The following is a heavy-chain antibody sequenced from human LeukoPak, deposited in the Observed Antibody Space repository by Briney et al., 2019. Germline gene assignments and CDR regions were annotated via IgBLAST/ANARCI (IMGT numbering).Heavy chain of an antibody. CDR2: VDHRGST. D-gene: IGHD4-11*01. Sequence: SETLSLTCTVCGGSISSYYWSWIRQPPGKGLEWIGYVDHRGSTEYNPSLRSRVTMSVDMSKNSFSLELSAGTAADTAVYYCARGSAYYSFERSKRVPWGFDYWGQGSLVIVSS. CDR1: GGSISSYY. CDR3: ARGSAYYSFERSKRVPWGFDY. V-gene: IGHV4-59*01. J-gene: IGHJ4*02.